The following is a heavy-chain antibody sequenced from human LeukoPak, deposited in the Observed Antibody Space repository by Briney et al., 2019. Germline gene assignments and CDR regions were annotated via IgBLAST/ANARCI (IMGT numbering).Heavy chain of an antibody. V-gene: IGHV3-9*01. CDR2: ISWNSGSI. Sequence: PGGSLRLSCAASGFTFDDYAMHWVRHAPGKGLEWVSGISWNSGSIGYADSVKGRFTISRDNAKNSLYLQMNSLRAEDTALYYCAKVNYPMVRGVYAPTPYFDYWGQGTLVTVSS. D-gene: IGHD3-10*01. J-gene: IGHJ4*02. CDR1: GFTFDDYA. CDR3: AKVNYPMVRGVYAPTPYFDY.